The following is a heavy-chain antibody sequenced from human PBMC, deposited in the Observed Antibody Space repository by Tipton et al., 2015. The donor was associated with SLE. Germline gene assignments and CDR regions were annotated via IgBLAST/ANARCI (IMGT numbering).Heavy chain of an antibody. Sequence: GLVKPSETLSLTCTVSGGSISSNIYYWGWIRQSPGKGLEWIGYIYYSGSTKYNPSLESRVTISVDTSKNQFSLKVTSVTAADTAVYYCARDPAATLFFQHWGQGTQVTVPS. D-gene: IGHD6-13*01. CDR1: GGSISSNIYY. J-gene: IGHJ1*01. CDR2: IYYSGST. CDR3: ARDPAATLFFQH. V-gene: IGHV4-61*05.